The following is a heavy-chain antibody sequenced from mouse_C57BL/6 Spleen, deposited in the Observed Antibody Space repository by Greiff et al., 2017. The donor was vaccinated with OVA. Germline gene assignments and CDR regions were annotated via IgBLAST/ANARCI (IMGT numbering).Heavy chain of an antibody. J-gene: IGHJ3*01. CDR1: GFTFSSYA. CDR3: ARDGEAWFAY. Sequence: EVNVVESGGGLVKPGGSLKLSCAASGFTFSSYAMSWVRQTPEKRLEWVATISDGGSYTYYPDNVKGRFTISRDNAKNNLYLQMSHLKSEDTAMYYCARDGEAWFAYWGQGTLVTVSA. CDR2: ISDGGSYT. V-gene: IGHV5-4*01.